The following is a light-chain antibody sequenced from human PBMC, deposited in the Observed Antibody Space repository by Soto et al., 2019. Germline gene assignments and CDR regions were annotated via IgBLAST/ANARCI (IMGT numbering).Light chain of an antibody. CDR3: AAWDATLDGYV. J-gene: IGLJ1*01. V-gene: IGLV1-44*01. Sequence: QSVLTQPPSASGTPGQRVTISCSTSSSNLGDNTVNWYQHVPGTAPKLLIYSYDQRPSGVPDRFSGSRSGTSASLAISGLQYEDEVDYYCAAWDATLDGYVFGNGTKVTVL. CDR1: SSNLGDNT. CDR2: SYD.